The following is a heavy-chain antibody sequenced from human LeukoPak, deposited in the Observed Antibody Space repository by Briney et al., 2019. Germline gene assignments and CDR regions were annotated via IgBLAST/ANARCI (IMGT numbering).Heavy chain of an antibody. CDR1: GGSISSYY. CDR2: IYTSGST. V-gene: IGHV4-4*07. D-gene: IGHD1-1*01. CDR3: ARSRANGGFDY. Sequence: SETLSLTCTVSGGSISSYYWSWIRQPAGKGLEWIGRIYTSGSTNYNPSLKSRVTMSVDTSKNQFSLKLSSVTTADTAVYYRARSRANGGFDYWGQGTLVTVSS. J-gene: IGHJ4*02.